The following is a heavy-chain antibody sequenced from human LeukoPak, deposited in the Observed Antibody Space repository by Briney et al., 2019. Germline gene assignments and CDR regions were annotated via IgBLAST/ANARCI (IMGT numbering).Heavy chain of an antibody. D-gene: IGHD3-22*01. Sequence: GGSLRLSCAGSGFTFSSYAMSGVRQAPGKGLEWVAAISGSGGSTYYADSVKGRFTISRDNSKNTLYLQMNSLRAEDTAVYYCAKDGRYYYDRSDAFDIWGQGTMVTVSS. CDR2: ISGSGGST. V-gene: IGHV3-23*01. J-gene: IGHJ3*02. CDR3: AKDGRYYYDRSDAFDI. CDR1: GFTFSSYA.